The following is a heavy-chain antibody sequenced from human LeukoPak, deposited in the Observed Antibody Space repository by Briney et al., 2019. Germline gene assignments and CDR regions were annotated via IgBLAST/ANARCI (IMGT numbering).Heavy chain of an antibody. CDR1: GFTFRNAW. J-gene: IGHJ4*02. CDR2: ISSSSSTI. Sequence: GGSLRLSCAASGFTFRNAWMSWVRQAPGKGLEWISYISSSSSTIYYADSVRGRFTISRDNVGNSLYLQMNSLRDEDTAVYYCARNYDFLTGYLDYWGQGTLVTVSS. CDR3: ARNYDFLTGYLDY. D-gene: IGHD3-9*01. V-gene: IGHV3-48*02.